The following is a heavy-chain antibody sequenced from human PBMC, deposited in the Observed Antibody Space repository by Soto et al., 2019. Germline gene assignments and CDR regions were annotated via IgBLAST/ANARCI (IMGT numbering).Heavy chain of an antibody. CDR2: IYSGGST. V-gene: IGHV3-53*01. CDR1: GFTVSSNY. CDR3: ARVDTAMVFDY. D-gene: IGHD5-18*01. Sequence: LRLSCAASGFTVSSNYMSWVRQAPGKGLEWVSVIYSGGSTYYADSVKGRFTISRDNSKDTLYLQMNSLRAEDTAVYYCARVDTAMVFDYWGQGTLVTVSS. J-gene: IGHJ4*02.